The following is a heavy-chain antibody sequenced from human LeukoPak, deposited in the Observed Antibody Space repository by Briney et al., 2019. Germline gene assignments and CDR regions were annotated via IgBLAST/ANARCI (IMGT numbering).Heavy chain of an antibody. D-gene: IGHD2-15*01. CDR3: ARDRTVHCSGGSCYYSENYFDY. CDR2: IPYSGST. Sequence: PPETLSLTCTVSGDSISSNNYYWAWIRQPPGKGLEWIGSIPYSGSTYYNPSLKSRVTMSVDTSKNQFSLKLSSVTAADTAVYYCARDRTVHCSGGSCYYSENYFDYWGQGTLVTVSS. CDR1: GDSISSNNYY. J-gene: IGHJ4*02. V-gene: IGHV4-39*07.